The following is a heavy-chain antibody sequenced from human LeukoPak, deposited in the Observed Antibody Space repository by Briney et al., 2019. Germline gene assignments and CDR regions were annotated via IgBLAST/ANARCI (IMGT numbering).Heavy chain of an antibody. CDR1: GGSISSSSYY. J-gene: IGHJ4*02. CDR3: ARDTLYNFWSGYYHTTYYFDY. Sequence: SETLSLTCTVPGGSISSSSYYWGWIRQPPGKGLEWIGSIYYSGSTNYNPSLKSRVTISVDTSKNQFSLNLRSMTAADTAVYYCARDTLYNFWSGYYHTTYYFDYWGQGTLVTVSS. D-gene: IGHD3-3*01. V-gene: IGHV4-39*07. CDR2: IYYSGST.